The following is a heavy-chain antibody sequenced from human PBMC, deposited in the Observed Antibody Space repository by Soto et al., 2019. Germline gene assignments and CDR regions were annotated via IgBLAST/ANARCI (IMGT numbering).Heavy chain of an antibody. CDR2: ISYDGSNK. CDR3: ARSTYYYDSSGAAFDY. D-gene: IGHD3-22*01. Sequence: QVQLVESGGGVVQPGRSLRLSCAASGFTFSSYAMHWVRQAPGKGLEWVAVISYDGSNKYYADSVKGRFTISRDNSKNKLYLQMNSLRAEDTAVYYCARSTYYYDSSGAAFDYWGQRTLVTVSS. J-gene: IGHJ4*02. CDR1: GFTFSSYA. V-gene: IGHV3-30-3*01.